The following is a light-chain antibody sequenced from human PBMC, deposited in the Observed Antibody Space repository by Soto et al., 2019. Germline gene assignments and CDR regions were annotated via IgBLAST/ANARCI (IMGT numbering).Light chain of an antibody. CDR1: QSVSTNY. J-gene: IGKJ3*01. V-gene: IGKV3-20*01. CDR2: GAS. Sequence: EIVLTQSPATLSLSPGERATLSCRASQSVSTNYLAWYQQRPGQAPRLLIFGASHRATGIPDRFSGSGSGTDFTLTISRLEPEDFAVYYCQHYSSSPPEFTFGPGTKVDSK. CDR3: QHYSSSPPEFT.